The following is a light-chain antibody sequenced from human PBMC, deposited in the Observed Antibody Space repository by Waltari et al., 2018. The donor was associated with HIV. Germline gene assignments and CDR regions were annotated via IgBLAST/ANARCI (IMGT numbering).Light chain of an antibody. J-gene: IGLJ3*02. CDR3: GESHTIDGQVAWV. V-gene: IGLV4-3*01. CDR1: SEHITDT. CDR2: LKSDGSH. Sequence: LPVLTQLPPASALLGASIKLTCTLSSEHITDTIAWNKQNPCRSPQYIMKLKSDGSHFKGYGIPDRFMGSSSGADRYLTISNLQSDDEGEYHCGESHTIDGQVAWVFGGGTKLTVL.